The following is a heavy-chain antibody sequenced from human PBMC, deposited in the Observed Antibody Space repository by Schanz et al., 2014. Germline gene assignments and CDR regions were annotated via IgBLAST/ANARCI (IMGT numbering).Heavy chain of an antibody. J-gene: IGHJ4*02. CDR3: AKSQGSSFDS. V-gene: IGHV3-33*06. CDR1: GFTFSSYG. CDR2: IWYDGSNK. Sequence: QVQLVESGGGLVKPGGSLRLSCAASGFTFSSYGMHWVRQAPGKGLEWVAVIWYDGSNKYYADSVKGRFTISSDNSKSTLYLQMSSLRAEDTAVYYCAKSQGSSFDSWGQGTLVTVSS. D-gene: IGHD6-13*01.